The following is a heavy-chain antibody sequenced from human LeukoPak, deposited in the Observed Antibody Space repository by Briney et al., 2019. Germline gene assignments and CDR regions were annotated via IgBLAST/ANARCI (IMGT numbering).Heavy chain of an antibody. CDR1: GGSISSGSYY. J-gene: IGHJ5*02. CDR2: IYTTGST. Sequence: SETLSLTCTVSGGSISSGSYYWSWIRQPAGKGLEWIGRIYTTGSTTYNPSLRSRVTISVDTSKNQFSLKLSSVTAADTAVYYCARHSKPGQQLRFDPWGQGTLVTVSS. V-gene: IGHV4-61*02. CDR3: ARHSKPGQQLRFDP. D-gene: IGHD6-13*01.